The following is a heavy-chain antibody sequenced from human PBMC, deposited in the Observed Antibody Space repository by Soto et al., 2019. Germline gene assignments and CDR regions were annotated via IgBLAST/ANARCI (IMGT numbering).Heavy chain of an antibody. V-gene: IGHV1-18*01. J-gene: IGHJ4*02. D-gene: IGHD3-22*01. CDR2: VSAYNGNT. CDR3: ARVERVVVITSRDFDY. Sequence: ASVKVSCKASGYTFTSYGISWVRQAPGQGLEWMGWVSAYNGNTNYAQKLQGRVAMTTDTSTSTAYMELRSLRSDDTAVYYCARVERVVVITSRDFDYWGQGTLVTVSS. CDR1: GYTFTSYG.